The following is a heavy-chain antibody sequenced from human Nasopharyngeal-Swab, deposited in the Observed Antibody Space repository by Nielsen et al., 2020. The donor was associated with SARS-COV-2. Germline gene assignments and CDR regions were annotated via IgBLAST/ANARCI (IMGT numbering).Heavy chain of an antibody. Sequence: GGSLRPPCEPLGSPVSSIYLGWAGKVPGKGLDWVAVFYSGGSTYYADSVKGRFTISRDNSKNPLYLQMYSLRAEDTAVYYCATTTWYYGMDVWGQGTTVTVSS. J-gene: IGHJ6*02. D-gene: IGHD4-17*01. CDR3: ATTTWYYGMDV. CDR2: FYSGGST. V-gene: IGHV3-66*01. CDR1: GSPVSSIY.